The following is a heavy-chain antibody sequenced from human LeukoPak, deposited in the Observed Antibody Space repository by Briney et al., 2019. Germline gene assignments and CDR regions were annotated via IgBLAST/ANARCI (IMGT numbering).Heavy chain of an antibody. V-gene: IGHV4-30-2*01. CDR1: GGSISSGGYY. Sequence: SETLSLTCTVSGGSISSGGYYWSWIRQPPGKGLEWIGYIYHSGSTYYNPSLKSRVTISVDRSKNQFSLKLSSVTAADTAVYYCARGPMIVGASDGYWGQGTLVTVSS. CDR3: ARGPMIVGASDGY. CDR2: IYHSGST. D-gene: IGHD3-22*01. J-gene: IGHJ4*02.